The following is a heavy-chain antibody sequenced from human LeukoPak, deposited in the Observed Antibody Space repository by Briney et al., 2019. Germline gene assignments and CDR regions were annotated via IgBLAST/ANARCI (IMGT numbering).Heavy chain of an antibody. CDR1: GGSISSSNW. Sequence: PSETLSLTCAVSGGSISSSNWWSWVRQPPGKGLEWIGEIFHSGSTNYNPSLKSRLTISVDKSKNQFSLKVNSVTAADTAVYYCARYYHGSGSYDYWGQGSLVIVSS. J-gene: IGHJ4*02. V-gene: IGHV4-4*02. D-gene: IGHD3-10*01. CDR3: ARYYHGSGSYDY. CDR2: IFHSGST.